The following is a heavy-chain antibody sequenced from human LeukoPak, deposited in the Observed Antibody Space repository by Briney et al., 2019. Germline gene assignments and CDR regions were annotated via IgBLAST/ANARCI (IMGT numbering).Heavy chain of an antibody. CDR3: ARLTPYYDFWSGYYHDAFDI. CDR2: INHSGST. CDR1: GGSFSGYY. D-gene: IGHD3-3*01. J-gene: IGHJ3*02. V-gene: IGHV4-34*01. Sequence: SETLSLTCAVYGGSFSGYYWSWIRQPPGKGLEWIGEINHSGSTNYNPSLKSRVTISVDTSKNQFSLKLGSVTAADTAVYYCARLTPYYDFWSGYYHDAFDIWGQGTMVTVSS.